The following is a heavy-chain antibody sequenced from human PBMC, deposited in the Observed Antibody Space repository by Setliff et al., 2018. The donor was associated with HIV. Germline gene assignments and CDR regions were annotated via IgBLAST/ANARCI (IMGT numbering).Heavy chain of an antibody. J-gene: IGHJ4*02. V-gene: IGHV3-43D*04. CDR2: ISWNGGSK. CDR1: GFTFDGYT. CDR3: AKDNLYSSGIYQFDY. D-gene: IGHD3-10*01. Sequence: GGSLRLSCAASGFTFDGYTMHWVRQAPGKGLEWISLISWNGGSKDYAESVKGRFTISRDNSKNSLYLQMNSLGAEDTAVYYCAKDNLYSSGIYQFDYWGQGTMVTVSS.